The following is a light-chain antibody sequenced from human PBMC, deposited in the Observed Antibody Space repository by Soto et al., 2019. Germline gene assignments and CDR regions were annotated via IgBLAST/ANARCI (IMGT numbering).Light chain of an antibody. CDR1: SSNIGAGYD. Sequence: QPVLTQPPSVSGAPGQRVTISCTGSSSNIGAGYDVHWYQQLPGTAPKLLIHGNRNRPSGVPDRFSGSKSGTSASLAITGLQAEDEADYYCQSYDSSLSGAVFGGGTKLTVL. CDR3: QSYDSSLSGAV. J-gene: IGLJ2*01. V-gene: IGLV1-40*01. CDR2: GNR.